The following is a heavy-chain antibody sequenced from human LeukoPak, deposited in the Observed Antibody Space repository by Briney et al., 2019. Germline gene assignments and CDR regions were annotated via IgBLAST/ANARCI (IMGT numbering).Heavy chain of an antibody. Sequence: PSETLSLTCAVYGGSFSGYYWSWIRQAPGKGLEWIGEINHSGSTNYNPSLKRGVTISVDTSKTQFSLKLSSVTAADTAVYYCARSPGYCSSTSCSRVDYWGQGTLVTVSS. CDR2: INHSGST. CDR1: GGSFSGYY. CDR3: ARSPGYCSSTSCSRVDY. D-gene: IGHD2-2*01. J-gene: IGHJ4*02. V-gene: IGHV4-34*01.